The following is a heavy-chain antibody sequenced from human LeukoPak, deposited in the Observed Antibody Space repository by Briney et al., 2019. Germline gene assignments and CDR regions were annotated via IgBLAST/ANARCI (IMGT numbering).Heavy chain of an antibody. CDR1: GFTFSSFA. CDR2: ITGSGSPT. Sequence: PGGSLRLSCAASGFTFSSFAMHWVRQAPGKGLEWVSGITGSGSPTYYAGSVKGRFTISRDNSKNTLYLQMNSLRAEDTAIYYCAKVHRATMISPDAFDSWGQGTLVTVSS. V-gene: IGHV3-23*01. D-gene: IGHD5-24*01. CDR3: AKVHRATMISPDAFDS. J-gene: IGHJ3*02.